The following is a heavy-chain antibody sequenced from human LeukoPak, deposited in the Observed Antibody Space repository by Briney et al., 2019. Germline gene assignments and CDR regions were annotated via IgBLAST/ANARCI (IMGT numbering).Heavy chain of an antibody. D-gene: IGHD5-24*01. CDR2: ISSSSRSI. J-gene: IGHJ5*02. Sequence: GGSLRLSCAASGFTFSSYEMNWVRQAPGKGLEWVSYISSSSRSIYYADSVKGRFTISGDNAKNSLYLQMNSLRAEDTAVYYCARATRVEMATSINWFDPWGQGTLVTVSS. V-gene: IGHV3-48*03. CDR1: GFTFSSYE. CDR3: ARATRVEMATSINWFDP.